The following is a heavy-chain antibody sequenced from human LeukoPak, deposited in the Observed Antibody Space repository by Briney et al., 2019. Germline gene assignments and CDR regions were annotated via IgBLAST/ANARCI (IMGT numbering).Heavy chain of an antibody. V-gene: IGHV4-59*08. CDR2: VYYSGST. D-gene: IGHD2-21*02. Sequence: SETLSLTCTVSGGSLRSYYWSWIRQPPGKGPEWIGYVYYSGSTNYNPSLKSRVTISVDTSKNHFSLKLSSVTAADTAVYYCARNQLLSLDAFDIWGQGTMVTVSS. CDR1: GGSLRSYY. J-gene: IGHJ3*02. CDR3: ARNQLLSLDAFDI.